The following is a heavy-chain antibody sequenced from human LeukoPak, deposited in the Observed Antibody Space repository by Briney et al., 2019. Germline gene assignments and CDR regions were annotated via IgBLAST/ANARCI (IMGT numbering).Heavy chain of an antibody. CDR3: AREPDDILTGYPLYYFDY. D-gene: IGHD3-9*01. V-gene: IGHV4-39*07. Sequence: SETLSLTCTVSGGSISSSRYYWAWIRQSPGKGLEWIGSLYYSGSAYYNPSLKSRVTISVDTSKNQFSLKLSSVTAADTAVYYCAREPDDILTGYPLYYFDYWGQGTLVTVSS. CDR1: GGSISSSRYY. CDR2: LYYSGSA. J-gene: IGHJ4*02.